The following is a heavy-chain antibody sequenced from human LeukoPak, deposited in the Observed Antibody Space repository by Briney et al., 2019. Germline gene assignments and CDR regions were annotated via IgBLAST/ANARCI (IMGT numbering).Heavy chain of an antibody. J-gene: IGHJ3*02. CDR1: GFTFSSYW. D-gene: IGHD3-22*01. CDR3: ARDNYYDSSGYRGAFDI. CDR2: INNDGSST. Sequence: PGGSLRLSCGASGFTFSSYWMHWVRQAPGKGLVWVSRINNDGSSTSYADSVKGRFTISRANSKNTLYLQMNGLRAEDTAVYYCARDNYYDSSGYRGAFDIWGQGTMVTVSS. V-gene: IGHV3-74*01.